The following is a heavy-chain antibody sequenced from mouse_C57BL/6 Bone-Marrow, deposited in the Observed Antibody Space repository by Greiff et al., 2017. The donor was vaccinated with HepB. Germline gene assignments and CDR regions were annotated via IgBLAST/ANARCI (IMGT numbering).Heavy chain of an antibody. Sequence: VQLQQSGAELVRPGSSVKLSCKASGYTFTSYWMHWVKQRPIQGLEWIGNIDPSDSETHYNQKFKDKATLTVDKSSSTAYMQLSSLTSEDSAVYYCAMGAYYDWYFDVWGTGTTVTVSS. CDR1: GYTFTSYW. CDR2: IDPSDSET. D-gene: IGHD2-4*01. J-gene: IGHJ1*03. CDR3: AMGAYYDWYFDV. V-gene: IGHV1-52*01.